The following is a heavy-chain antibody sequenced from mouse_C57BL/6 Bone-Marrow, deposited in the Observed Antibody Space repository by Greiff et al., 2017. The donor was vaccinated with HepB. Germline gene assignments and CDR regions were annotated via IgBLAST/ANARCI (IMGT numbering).Heavy chain of an antibody. V-gene: IGHV1-78*01. CDR3: ARFYDGYFWYFDV. D-gene: IGHD2-3*01. CDR2: IYPRDGST. Sequence: VQLQESDAELVKPGASVKISCKVSGYTFTDHTIHWMKQRPEQGLEWIGYIYPRDGSTKYNEKFKGKATLTADKSSSTAYMQLNSLTSEDSAVYFCARFYDGYFWYFDVWGTGTTVTVSS. J-gene: IGHJ1*03. CDR1: GYTFTDHT.